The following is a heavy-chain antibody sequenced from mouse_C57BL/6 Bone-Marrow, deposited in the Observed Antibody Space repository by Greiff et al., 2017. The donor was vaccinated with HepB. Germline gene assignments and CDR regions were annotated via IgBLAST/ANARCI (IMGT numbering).Heavy chain of an antibody. J-gene: IGHJ2*01. CDR2: ISGGGGNT. CDR3: ARHGGLSPPFDY. Sequence: EVQGVESGGGLVKPGGSLKLSCAASGFTFSSYTMSWVRQTPEKRLEWVATISGGGGNTYYPDSVKGRFTISRDNAKNTLYLQMSSLRSEDTALYYCARHGGLSPPFDYWGQGTTLTVSS. V-gene: IGHV5-9*01. D-gene: IGHD2-2*01. CDR1: GFTFSSYT.